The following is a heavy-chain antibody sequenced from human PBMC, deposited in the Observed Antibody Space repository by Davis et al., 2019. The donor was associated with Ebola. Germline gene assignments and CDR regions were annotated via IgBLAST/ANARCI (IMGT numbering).Heavy chain of an antibody. V-gene: IGHV4-34*01. CDR1: GGSFSGYY. Sequence: SETLSLTCAVYGGSFSGYYWSWIRQPPGKGLEWIGEINHSGSTNYNPSLKSRVTISVDTSKNQFSLKLSSVTAADTAVYYCARGRGIIGYRFDYWGQGTLVTVSS. CDR2: INHSGST. J-gene: IGHJ4*02. CDR3: ARGRGIIGYRFDY. D-gene: IGHD3-16*01.